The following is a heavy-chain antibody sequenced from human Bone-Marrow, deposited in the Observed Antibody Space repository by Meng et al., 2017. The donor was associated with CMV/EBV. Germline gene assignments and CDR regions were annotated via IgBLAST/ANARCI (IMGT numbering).Heavy chain of an antibody. CDR1: GDSISGDKW. V-gene: IGHV4-4*02. D-gene: IGHD3-22*01. CDR2: IHQSGST. J-gene: IGHJ4*02. Sequence: SGDSISGDKWWTWIRQPPGKGLEWIGEIHQSGSTNYNPSLKSRVTISVDKSKNQFSLKLNSVTAADTAVYYCARRPYYDSTGYVYNWGQGTLVTVSS. CDR3: ARRPYYDSTGYVYN.